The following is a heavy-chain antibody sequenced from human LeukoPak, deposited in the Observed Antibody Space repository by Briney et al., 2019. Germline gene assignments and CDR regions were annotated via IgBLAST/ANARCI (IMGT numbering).Heavy chain of an antibody. CDR3: AAQRSGIFDY. CDR2: IKQDGSEK. J-gene: IGHJ4*02. Sequence: GGSLRLSCATSGFTFSNYCMACVRQAPGKGLEWVANIKQDGSEKYYLDSVKGRFTLSRDNAKNSLYLQMNSLRVEDRAVYYCAAQRSGIFDYWGEGSLATVSP. V-gene: IGHV3-7*02. CDR1: GFTFSNYC. D-gene: IGHD1-14*01.